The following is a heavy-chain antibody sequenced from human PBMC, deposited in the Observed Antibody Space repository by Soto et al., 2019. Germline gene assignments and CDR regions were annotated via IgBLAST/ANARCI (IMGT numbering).Heavy chain of an antibody. J-gene: IGHJ3*02. D-gene: IGHD3-16*02. CDR3: AHIVITYGGVIGDDAFDI. CDR1: GFSLTTIGVG. CDR2: IYWYDDR. V-gene: IGHV2-5*01. Sequence: QITLKESGPTLVRPTQTLTLTCSFSGFSLTTIGVGVGWIRQPPGEALDWLAVIYWYDDRRYSPSLRSRLTITNDTSKNQVVLTMTNMDPVDTATYYCAHIVITYGGVIGDDAFDIWGQGTLVTVSS.